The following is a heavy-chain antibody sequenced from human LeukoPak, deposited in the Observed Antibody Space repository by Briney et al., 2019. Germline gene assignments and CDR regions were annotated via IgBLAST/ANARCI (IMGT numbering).Heavy chain of an antibody. J-gene: IGHJ4*02. CDR3: ARDNGGYCSSTSCYHLDY. D-gene: IGHD2-2*01. CDR2: ISSSSSYI. CDR1: GFTFSSYS. Sequence: GGSLRLSCAASGFTFSSYSMNWVRQAPGKGLEWVSSISSSSSYIYYADSVKGRFTISRDNAKNSLYLQMNSLRAEGTAVYYCARDNGGYCSSTSCYHLDYWGQGTLVTVSS. V-gene: IGHV3-21*01.